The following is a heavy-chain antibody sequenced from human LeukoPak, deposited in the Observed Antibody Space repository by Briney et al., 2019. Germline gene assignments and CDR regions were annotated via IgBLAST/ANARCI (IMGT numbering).Heavy chain of an antibody. V-gene: IGHV4-34*01. CDR2: INHSGST. CDR1: GGSFSGYY. J-gene: IGHJ5*02. D-gene: IGHD1-14*01. CDR3: ARLNKPGWFDP. Sequence: SETLSLTCAVYGGSFSGYYWSWIRQPPGKGLEWIGEINHSGSTNYNTSLKSRVTLSVDTSKNQFSLKMSSVTVADTAVYYCARLNKPGWFDPWGQGTLVIVSS.